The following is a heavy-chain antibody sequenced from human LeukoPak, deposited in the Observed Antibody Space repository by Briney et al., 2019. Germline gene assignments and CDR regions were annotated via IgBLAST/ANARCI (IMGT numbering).Heavy chain of an antibody. CDR2: ISGSGGST. CDR1: GFTFSSYA. Sequence: GGSLRLSCAASGFTFSSYAMSWVRQAPGKGLEWVSAISGSGGSTYYADSVKGRFTISRDNSKNTLYLQMNSLRAEDTAVYYCAKNPDYYDSSGYFDYWGQGTLVTVSS. V-gene: IGHV3-23*01. CDR3: AKNPDYYDSSGYFDY. J-gene: IGHJ4*02. D-gene: IGHD3-22*01.